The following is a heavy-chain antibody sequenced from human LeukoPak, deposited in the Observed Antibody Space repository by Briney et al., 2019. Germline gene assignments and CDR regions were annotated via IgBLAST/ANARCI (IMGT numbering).Heavy chain of an antibody. V-gene: IGHV3-23*01. CDR2: ISGSGGST. CDR1: GFTFSSYA. Sequence: PGGSLRLSCAASGFTFSSYAMSWVRQAPVKGLEWVSAISGSGGSTYYADSVKGRFTISRDNSKNTLYLQMNSLRAEDTAVYYCAKSGQHNKYPEYDYWGQGTLVTVSS. J-gene: IGHJ4*02. D-gene: IGHD1-14*01. CDR3: AKSGQHNKYPEYDY.